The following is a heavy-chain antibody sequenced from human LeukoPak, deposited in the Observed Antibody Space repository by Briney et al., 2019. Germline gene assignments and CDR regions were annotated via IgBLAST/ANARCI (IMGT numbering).Heavy chain of an antibody. J-gene: IGHJ3*02. Sequence: ASVKVSCTASGYTFTGYYMHWVRQAPGQGLEWMGWINTKTGTPTYAQGFTGRFVFSLDISVTTAYLQISNLKAEDTAFYYCARRSPSADAFDIWGQGTMVTVSS. V-gene: IGHV7-4-1*02. CDR1: GYTFTGYY. CDR3: ARRSPSADAFDI. CDR2: INTKTGTP.